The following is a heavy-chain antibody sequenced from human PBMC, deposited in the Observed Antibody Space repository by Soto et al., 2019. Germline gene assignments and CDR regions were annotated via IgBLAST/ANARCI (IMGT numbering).Heavy chain of an antibody. D-gene: IGHD2-15*01. V-gene: IGHV2-5*02. CDR2: IYWDDDK. Sequence: QITLKESGPTLVKPTQTLTLTCTFSGFSLSTSGVGVGWIRQPPGKALEWLALIYWDDDKRYSPSLKSRLTITKDTSKNQVVLTMTNTDPVDTATYYCAHSRRAVMRNCSGGTCYIFDYWGQGTLVTVSS. CDR1: GFSLSTSGVG. CDR3: AHSRRAVMRNCSGGTCYIFDY. J-gene: IGHJ4*02.